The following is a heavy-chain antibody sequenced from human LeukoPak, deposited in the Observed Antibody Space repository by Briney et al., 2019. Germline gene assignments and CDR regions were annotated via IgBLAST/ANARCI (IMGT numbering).Heavy chain of an antibody. D-gene: IGHD6-19*01. J-gene: IGHJ4*02. V-gene: IGHV1-8*01. Sequence: ASVKDSCKASGYTFTSYDINWVRQATGQGLEWMGWMNPNSGNTGYAQKFQGRVTMTRNTSISTAYMELSSLRSEDTAVYYCARGRGSSLGWNYWGQGTLVTVSS. CDR2: MNPNSGNT. CDR1: GYTFTSYD. CDR3: ARGRGSSLGWNY.